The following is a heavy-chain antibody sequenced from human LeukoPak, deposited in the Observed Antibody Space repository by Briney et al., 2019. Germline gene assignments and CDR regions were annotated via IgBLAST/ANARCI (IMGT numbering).Heavy chain of an antibody. D-gene: IGHD6-19*01. J-gene: IGHJ4*02. V-gene: IGHV4-39*01. CDR3: ARAGYSSGWYVVY. CDR1: GGSISSSSYY. Sequence: SETLSLTCTVSGGSISSSSYYWGWIRQPPGKGLEWIGSIYYSGSTYYNPSLKSRVTISVDTSKNQFSLKLSSVTAADTAVYYCARAGYSSGWYVVYWGQGTLVAVSS. CDR2: IYYSGST.